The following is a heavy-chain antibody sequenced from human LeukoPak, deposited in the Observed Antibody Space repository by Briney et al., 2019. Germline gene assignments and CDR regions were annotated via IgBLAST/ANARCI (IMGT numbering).Heavy chain of an antibody. D-gene: IGHD3-10*01. CDR1: GFTFSSDS. CDR3: ARDWDITMADY. J-gene: IGHJ4*02. V-gene: IGHV3-21*01. CDR2: ISSSSSYI. Sequence: GGSLRLSCAASGFTFSSDSMNWVRQAPGKGLEWVSSISSSSSYIYYADSVKGRFTISRDNAKNSLYLQMNSLRAEDTAVYYCARDWDITMADYWGQGTLVTVSS.